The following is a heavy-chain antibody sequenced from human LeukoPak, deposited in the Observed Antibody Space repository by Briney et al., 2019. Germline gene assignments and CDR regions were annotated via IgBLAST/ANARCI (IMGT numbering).Heavy chain of an antibody. D-gene: IGHD4-17*01. Sequence: ASVKVSCKASGYTFTGYYMHWVRQAPGQRHEWMRRINPNSGGTNYAQKLEGRVTMTRDTSISTAYEEPSRLRSDDTAVYYCTSPNAYGDNKRPNSDYWGQGTLVTVSS. V-gene: IGHV1-2*06. CDR2: INPNSGGT. CDR3: TSPNAYGDNKRPNSDY. J-gene: IGHJ4*02. CDR1: GYTFTGYY.